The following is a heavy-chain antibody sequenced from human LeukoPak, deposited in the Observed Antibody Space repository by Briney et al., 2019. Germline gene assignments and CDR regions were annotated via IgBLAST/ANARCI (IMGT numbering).Heavy chain of an antibody. V-gene: IGHV3-9*02. CDR2: NTWNSGSI. CDR3: AKGHYYDSSGYFQF. J-gene: IGHJ4*02. D-gene: IGHD3-22*01. Sequence: SLRLSCAASRVGSDVYAMQWARQAPGKGLEWVSGNTWNSGSIGYADSVKGRFTICRDNAKHSLFLQMNSLRAEDTALYYCAKGHYYDSSGYFQFWGQGTLVTVSS. CDR1: RVGSDVYA.